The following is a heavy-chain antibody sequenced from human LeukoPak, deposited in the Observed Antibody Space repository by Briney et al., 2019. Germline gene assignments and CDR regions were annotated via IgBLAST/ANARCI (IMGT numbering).Heavy chain of an antibody. Sequence: GASVKVSCKASGYTFTSYGISWVRQAPGQRLEWMGWINAGNGNTKYSQKFQGRVTITRDTSASTAYMELSSLRSEDTAVYYCARGIGPLAVTFDNWGQGTLVTVSS. V-gene: IGHV1-3*01. CDR3: ARGIGPLAVTFDN. CDR2: INAGNGNT. J-gene: IGHJ4*02. CDR1: GYTFTSYG. D-gene: IGHD2/OR15-2a*01.